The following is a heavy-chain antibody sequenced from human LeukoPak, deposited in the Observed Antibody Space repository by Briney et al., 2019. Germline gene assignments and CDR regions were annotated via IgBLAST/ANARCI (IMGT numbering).Heavy chain of an antibody. J-gene: IGHJ6*03. CDR1: GGSISSYY. Sequence: SETQSLTCTVSGGSISSYYWSSIRQPPGKGLEWIGYIYTSGSTNYNPSPTSRVTISVDTSKNQFSLKLSSVTAADTAVYYCARHTMVRGVSGYYYYYMDVWGKGTTVTVSS. D-gene: IGHD3-10*01. CDR2: IYTSGST. V-gene: IGHV4-4*09. CDR3: ARHTMVRGVSGYYYYYMDV.